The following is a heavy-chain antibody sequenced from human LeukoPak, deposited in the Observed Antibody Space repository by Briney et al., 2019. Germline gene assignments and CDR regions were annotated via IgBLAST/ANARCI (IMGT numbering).Heavy chain of an antibody. J-gene: IGHJ4*02. CDR3: ARGGSSSPVISVH. V-gene: IGHV3-21*01. Sequence: GESLKISCAASGFTFSDYNMNWVRQAPGKGLEWVSSITSSSSYMYYADSVKGRFTISRDNAGNSLYLQMNSLRAEDTAVYYCARGGSSSPVISVHWGQGTLVTVSS. CDR1: GFTFSDYN. CDR2: ITSSSSYM. D-gene: IGHD6-6*01.